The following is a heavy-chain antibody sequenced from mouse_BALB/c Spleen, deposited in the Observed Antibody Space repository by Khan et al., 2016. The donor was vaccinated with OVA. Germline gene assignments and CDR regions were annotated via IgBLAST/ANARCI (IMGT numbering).Heavy chain of an antibody. CDR1: DYTFSTYW. CDR3: ASTSRAYYYAVDY. Sequence: QVQLQQSGAELMKPGASVKISCKASDYTFSTYWIEWVKQRPGHGLEWIGEILPRSGSTNYNEKFKGKATFTADTSSNTAYMQLSSLTSEDSTVFYHASTSRAYYYAVDYWGQGTSVTVSS. J-gene: IGHJ4*01. CDR2: ILPRSGST. D-gene: IGHD3-1*01. V-gene: IGHV1-9*01.